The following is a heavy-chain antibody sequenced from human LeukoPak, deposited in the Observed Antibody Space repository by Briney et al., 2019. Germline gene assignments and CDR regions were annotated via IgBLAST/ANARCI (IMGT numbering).Heavy chain of an antibody. D-gene: IGHD3-22*01. CDR2: IYYSGST. J-gene: IGHJ6*03. CDR3: ARVLDYYDSSGSNYYMDV. Sequence: KSSETLSLTCTVSGGSISSSSYYWGWIRQPPGKGLEWIGSIYYSGSTYYNPSLKSRVTISVDTSKNQFSLKLSSVTAADTAVYYCARVLDYYDSSGSNYYMDVWAKGTTVTVSS. V-gene: IGHV4-39*07. CDR1: GGSISSSSYY.